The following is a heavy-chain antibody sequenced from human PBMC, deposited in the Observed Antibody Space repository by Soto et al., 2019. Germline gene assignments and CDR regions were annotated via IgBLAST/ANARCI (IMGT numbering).Heavy chain of an antibody. Sequence: GGSLRLSCAASGFTISSNWMHWVRQAPGKGLVWVSRINKDGSSTTYAGSVKGRFTISRDNAKNTLYLQINSLRAEDTAVYFCARGRDGWVTAFDIWGQGTMVTV. CDR2: INKDGSST. V-gene: IGHV3-74*01. CDR3: ARGRDGWVTAFDI. CDR1: GFTISSNW. D-gene: IGHD6-19*01. J-gene: IGHJ3*02.